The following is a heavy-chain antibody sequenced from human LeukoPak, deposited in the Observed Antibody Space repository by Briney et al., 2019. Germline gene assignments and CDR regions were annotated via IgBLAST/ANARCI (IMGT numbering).Heavy chain of an antibody. V-gene: IGHV4-59*12. CDR2: IYYSGST. Sequence: SETLSLTCTVSGGSISSYYWSWIRQPPGKGLEWIGYIYYSGSTNYNPSLKSRVTISVDTSKNQFSLKLSSVTAADTAVYYCAREATVILGDYWGQGTLVTVSS. D-gene: IGHD3-16*02. J-gene: IGHJ4*02. CDR3: AREATVILGDY. CDR1: GGSISSYY.